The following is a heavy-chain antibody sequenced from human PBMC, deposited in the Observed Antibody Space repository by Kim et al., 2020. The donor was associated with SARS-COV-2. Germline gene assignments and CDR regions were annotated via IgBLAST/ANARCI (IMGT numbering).Heavy chain of an antibody. D-gene: IGHD2-21*01. CDR3: AKAKDVVGY. J-gene: IGHJ4*02. CDR2: RP. V-gene: IGHV3-23*01. Sequence: RPDDADSVKGRFTISRDNSMNTLYLKMNSLRAEDTAVYYCAKAKDVVGYWGQGTLVTVSS.